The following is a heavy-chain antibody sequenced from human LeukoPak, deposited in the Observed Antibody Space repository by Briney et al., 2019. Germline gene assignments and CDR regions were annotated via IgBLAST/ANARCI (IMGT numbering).Heavy chain of an antibody. CDR1: GYIFTDYA. D-gene: IGHD3-22*01. J-gene: IGHJ4*02. V-gene: IGHV1-18*01. Sequence: GASVKVSCKTSGYIFTDYAIVWVRQAPRQGLKWIGWVGTYDGKTNYAQEVQDRVTMTTDTSASTAYVELRSLTSDDTALYYCAKLMDNNYDGSAFDYWGQGTLVTVSS. CDR3: AKLMDNNYDGSAFDY. CDR2: VGTYDGKT.